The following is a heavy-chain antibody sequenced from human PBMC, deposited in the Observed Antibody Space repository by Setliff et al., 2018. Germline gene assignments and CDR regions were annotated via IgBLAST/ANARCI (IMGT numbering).Heavy chain of an antibody. CDR1: GFTFSSYE. Sequence: PGGSLRLSCAASGFTFSSYEMNWVRQAPGKGLEWVSYISSSGSTIYYADSVKGRFTISRDNAKNTLYLQINSLRAEDTAVYYCARAFGGNSDAFDIWGQGTMVTVSS. CDR3: ARAFGGNSDAFDI. J-gene: IGHJ3*02. V-gene: IGHV3-48*03. CDR2: ISSSGSTI. D-gene: IGHD2-21*02.